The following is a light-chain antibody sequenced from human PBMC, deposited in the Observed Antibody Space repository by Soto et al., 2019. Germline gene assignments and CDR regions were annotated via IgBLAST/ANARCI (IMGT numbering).Light chain of an antibody. V-gene: IGKV1-5*01. Sequence: DIQITQSPSTLSASVGDRVTITCRASQSISSWLAWYQQKPGKAPKLLIYDASSLESGVPSRFSGSGAGTEFTLTISSLQPDDFATDYCQQYNSCSQTFGQGTKVDIK. CDR2: DAS. CDR3: QQYNSCSQT. J-gene: IGKJ1*01. CDR1: QSISSW.